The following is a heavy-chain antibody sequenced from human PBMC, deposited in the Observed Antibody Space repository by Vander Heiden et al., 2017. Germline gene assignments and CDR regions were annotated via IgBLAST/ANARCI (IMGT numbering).Heavy chain of an antibody. V-gene: IGHV4-39*01. CDR2: IYYSGST. CDR3: ATPWLELRGYYYYGMDV. CDR1: GGSISSSSYY. Sequence: QLQLQESGPGLVKPSETLSLTCTVSGGSISSSSYYWGWIRQPPGKGLEWIGSIYYSGSTYYNPSLKSRVTISVDTSKNQFSLKLSSVTAADTAVYYCATPWLELRGYYYYGMDVWGQGTTVTVSS. D-gene: IGHD1-7*01. J-gene: IGHJ6*02.